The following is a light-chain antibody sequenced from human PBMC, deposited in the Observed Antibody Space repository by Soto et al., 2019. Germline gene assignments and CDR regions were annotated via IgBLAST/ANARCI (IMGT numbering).Light chain of an antibody. CDR2: DAS. V-gene: IGKV3-11*01. CDR3: QQRNDWVT. J-gene: IGKJ4*01. Sequence: EVVLTQSPATLSLSPGERATLSCRASQSIRNYLAWYQQKPGQAPRLLIYDASNRATAIPARFSGSGSVTDFMLTISSLEPEDSGVYYCQQRNDWVTFGGGTKVEIK. CDR1: QSIRNY.